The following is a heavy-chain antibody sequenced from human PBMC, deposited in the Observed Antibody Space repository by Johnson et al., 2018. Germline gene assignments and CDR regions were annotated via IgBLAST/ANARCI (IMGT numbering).Heavy chain of an antibody. Sequence: QVQLQQGGAGLLKPSETLSLTCAVYGGSFSGYYWSWIRQPPGKGLEWIGEINHSGSTNYTPSLKSRVTISVDTSKNQFSLKLSSVTAAATAVYYCARGLRIVGAKYFQHWGQGTLVTVSS. V-gene: IGHV4-34*01. CDR2: INHSGST. J-gene: IGHJ1*01. CDR3: ARGLRIVGAKYFQH. D-gene: IGHD1-26*01. CDR1: GGSFSGYY.